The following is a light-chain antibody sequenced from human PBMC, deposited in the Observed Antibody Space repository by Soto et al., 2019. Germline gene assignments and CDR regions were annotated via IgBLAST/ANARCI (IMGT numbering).Light chain of an antibody. CDR2: EVS. J-gene: IGLJ1*01. CDR1: SSDVGGYNY. Sequence: QSALTQPASVSGSPGQSITISCTGTSSDVGGYNYVSWYQQHPGKAPKLMIYEVSNRPSGVSNRFLGSKSGNTASLTISGLQAEDEADYYCSSYTSSSTYVFGTGTKLTVL. V-gene: IGLV2-14*01. CDR3: SSYTSSSTYV.